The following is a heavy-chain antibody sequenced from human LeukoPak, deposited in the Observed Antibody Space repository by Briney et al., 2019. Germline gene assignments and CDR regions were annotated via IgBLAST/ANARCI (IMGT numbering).Heavy chain of an antibody. CDR1: GFTFSNYA. Sequence: QAGGSLRLSCAASGFTFSNYAMRWVRQAPGKGLEWVSYISGTGDNTQYADSVKGRFTISRDNSKNTVSLQINNLRAEDTAVHYCARGYSGDDDFFYWGQGTLVTVSS. CDR3: ARGYSGDDDFFY. D-gene: IGHD5-12*01. J-gene: IGHJ4*02. V-gene: IGHV3-23*01. CDR2: ISGTGDNT.